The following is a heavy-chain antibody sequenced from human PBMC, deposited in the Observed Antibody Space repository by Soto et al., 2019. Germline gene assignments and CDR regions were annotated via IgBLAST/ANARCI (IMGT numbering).Heavy chain of an antibody. CDR2: INPNSGGT. CDR3: AHRPSGWYLFDY. Sequence: SVEVSWKGGRHGLTGYYMRWVRQAPGQGLEWMGWINPNSGGTNYAQKFQARLTITKDTSKNQVVLTMTNMDPVDTATYYCAHRPSGWYLFDYWGQGTRVTVSS. V-gene: IGHV1-2*02. D-gene: IGHD6-19*01. J-gene: IGHJ4*02. CDR1: RHGLTGYY.